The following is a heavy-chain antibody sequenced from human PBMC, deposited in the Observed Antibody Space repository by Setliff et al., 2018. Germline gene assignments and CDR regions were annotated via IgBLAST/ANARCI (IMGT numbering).Heavy chain of an antibody. V-gene: IGHV3-74*01. D-gene: IGHD7-27*01. CDR1: GFTFRTYE. Sequence: LRLSCEASGFTFRTYEMIWVRQAPGKGLEWVSRINGDATIAHYADSVKGRFTISRDNARNALYLQMVSLRGEDTGVYFCAALDWGENFYNVDVLGKGTTVTVSS. J-gene: IGHJ6*03. CDR3: AALDWGENFYNVDV. CDR2: INGDATIA.